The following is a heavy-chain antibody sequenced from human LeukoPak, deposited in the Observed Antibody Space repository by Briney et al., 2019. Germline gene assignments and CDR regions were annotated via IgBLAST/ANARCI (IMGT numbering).Heavy chain of an antibody. CDR2: IYYSGST. V-gene: IGHV4-31*03. CDR3: ARPKLYSSGWPPYS. Sequence: SETLSLTCTVSGGSISSGGYYWSWIRQHPGKGLEWIGYIYYSGSTYYNPSLKSRVTISVDTSKNQFSLKLSSVTAADTAVYYCARPKLYSSGWPPYSWGQGTLVTVSS. CDR1: GGSISSGGYY. D-gene: IGHD6-19*01. J-gene: IGHJ4*02.